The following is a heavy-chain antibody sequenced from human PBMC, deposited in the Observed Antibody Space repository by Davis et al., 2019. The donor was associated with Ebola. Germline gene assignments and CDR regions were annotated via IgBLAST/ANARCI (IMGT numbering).Heavy chain of an antibody. CDR3: ARLSDSLRWYFDL. J-gene: IGHJ2*01. CDR2: MNPDSGNT. Sequence: AASVKVSCKASGYIFTSNDINWVRQATGQGLEWMGWMNPDSGNTGYVSKFQGRVTMTRDTSISTAYMELSRLRSDDTAVYYCARLSDSLRWYFDLWGRGTLVTVSS. CDR1: GYIFTSND. D-gene: IGHD2-21*02. V-gene: IGHV1-8*01.